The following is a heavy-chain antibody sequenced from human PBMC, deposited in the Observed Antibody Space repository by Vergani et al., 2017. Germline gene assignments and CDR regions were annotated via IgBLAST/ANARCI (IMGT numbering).Heavy chain of an antibody. J-gene: IGHJ5*02. CDR2: IDPSDSYT. D-gene: IGHD2-15*01. V-gene: IGHV5-10-1*03. CDR3: ASSGGPKNWFDP. Sequence: EVQLVQSGAEVKKPGESLRISCKGSGYSFTSYWISWVRQMPGKGLEWMGRIDPSDSYTNYSPSFQGHVTISADKSISTAYRQWSSVKASDTALYYCASSGGPKNWFDPWGQGTLVTVSS. CDR1: GYSFTSYW.